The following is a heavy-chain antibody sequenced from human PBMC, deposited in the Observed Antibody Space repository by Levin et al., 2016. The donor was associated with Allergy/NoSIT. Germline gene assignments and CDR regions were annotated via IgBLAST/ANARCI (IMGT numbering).Heavy chain of an antibody. V-gene: IGHV4-39*01. J-gene: IGHJ5*02. CDR3: ARRSLLGGNWFDP. D-gene: IGHD3-16*01. CDR2: IYYSGST. Sequence: SETLSLTCTVSGGSISSSSYYWGWIRQPPGKGLEWIGSIYYSGSTYYNPSLKSRVTISVDTSKNQFSLKLSSVTAADTAVYYCARRSLLGGNWFDPWGQGTLVTVSS. CDR1: GGSISSSSYY.